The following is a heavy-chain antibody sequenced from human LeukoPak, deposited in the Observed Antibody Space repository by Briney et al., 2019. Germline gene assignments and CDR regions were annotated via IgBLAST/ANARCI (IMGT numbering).Heavy chain of an antibody. J-gene: IGHJ4*02. D-gene: IGHD6-13*01. CDR3: ARKQQQLAFDY. CDR1: GFTFSSYA. Sequence: GGSLRLSCAASGFTFSSYAMHWVRQAPGKGLEWVAVISYDGSNKYYADSVKGRFTISRDNSKNTLYLQMNSLRAEDTAVYYCARKQQQLAFDYWGQGTLVTVSS. CDR2: ISYDGSNK. V-gene: IGHV3-30-3*01.